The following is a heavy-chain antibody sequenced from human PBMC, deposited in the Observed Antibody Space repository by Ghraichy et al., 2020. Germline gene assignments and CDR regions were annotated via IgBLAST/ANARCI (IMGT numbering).Heavy chain of an antibody. J-gene: IGHJ4*02. V-gene: IGHV4-61*01. Sequence: SQTLSLTCIVSGGSVSSGSYYWSWIRQPPGKGLEWIGYIYDSGSTDYNPSLKSRVTIAADTSKNQFSLKLSSVTAADTAVYYCARGRIVGVTGYYFDNWGQGTLDTVSS. CDR3: ARGRIVGVTGYYFDN. D-gene: IGHD1-26*01. CDR1: GGSVSSGSYY. CDR2: IYDSGST.